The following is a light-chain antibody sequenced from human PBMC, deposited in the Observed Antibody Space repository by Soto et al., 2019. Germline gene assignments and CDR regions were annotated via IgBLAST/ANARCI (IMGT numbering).Light chain of an antibody. Sequence: QSVLTQPASVSGSPGQSITISCTGTSGDIGGYNYVSWYQHHPGKAPKLMIYDVSDRPSGVSNRFSGSKSGNTASLTISGLQAEDEADYYCSSYTTSNTLLFGGGTKLTVL. CDR3: SSYTTSNTLL. V-gene: IGLV2-14*03. J-gene: IGLJ2*01. CDR1: SGDIGGYNY. CDR2: DVS.